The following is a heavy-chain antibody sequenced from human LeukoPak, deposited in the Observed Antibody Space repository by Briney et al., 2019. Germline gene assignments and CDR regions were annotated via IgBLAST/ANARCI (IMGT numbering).Heavy chain of an antibody. D-gene: IGHD2-15*01. CDR2: ISAYNGNT. CDR1: GYTFTSYG. V-gene: IGHV1-18*01. CDR3: ARDVAYCDGGSRNLLDI. Sequence: ASVKVSCKASGYTFTSYGISWVRQAPGQGLEWMGWISAYNGNTNYAQKFQGRVTLTTDTSTTTAYLELRSLRSDDTAVYSCARDVAYCDGGSRNLLDIWGQGTMVTVSS. J-gene: IGHJ3*02.